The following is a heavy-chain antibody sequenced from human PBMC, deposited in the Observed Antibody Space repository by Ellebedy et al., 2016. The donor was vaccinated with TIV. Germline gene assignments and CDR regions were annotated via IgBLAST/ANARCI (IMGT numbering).Heavy chain of an antibody. V-gene: IGHV1-24*01. CDR3: ARVRHYYDYVWGSYRSNQGGGWFDP. CDR2: FDPEDGET. Sequence: AASVKVSCKVSGYTLTELSMHWVRQAPGKGLEWMGGFDPEDGETIYAQKFQGRVTMTEDTSTDTAYMELSSLRSEDTAVYYCARVRHYYDYVWGSYRSNQGGGWFDPWGQGTLVTVSS. J-gene: IGHJ5*02. D-gene: IGHD3-16*02. CDR1: GYTLTELS.